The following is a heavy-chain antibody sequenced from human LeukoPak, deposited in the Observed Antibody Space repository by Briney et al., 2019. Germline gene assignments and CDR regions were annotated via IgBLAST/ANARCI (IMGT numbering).Heavy chain of an antibody. CDR3: ARPFSYSSGWYYFDY. CDR1: GGSISSSSYY. CDR2: IYYSGST. J-gene: IGHJ4*02. D-gene: IGHD6-19*01. V-gene: IGHV4-39*01. Sequence: SETLSLTCTVSGGSISSSSYYWGWIRQPPGKGLEWIGSIYYSGSTYYNPSLKSRVTISVDMSKNQFSLKLSSVTAADTAVYYCARPFSYSSGWYYFDYWGQGTLVTVSS.